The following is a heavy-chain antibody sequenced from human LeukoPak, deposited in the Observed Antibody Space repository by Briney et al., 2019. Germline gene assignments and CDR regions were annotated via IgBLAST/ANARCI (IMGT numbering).Heavy chain of an antibody. CDR2: ISAYNGNT. D-gene: IGHD2-2*01. CDR3: ARDGGDIVVVPAAASDY. V-gene: IGHV1-18*01. Sequence: ASVKVSCKASGCTFTSYGISWVRQAPGQGLEWMGWISAYNGNTNYAQKLQGRVTMTTDTSTSTAYMELRSLRSDDTAVYYCARDGGDIVVVPAAASDYWGQGTLVTVSS. CDR1: GCTFTSYG. J-gene: IGHJ4*02.